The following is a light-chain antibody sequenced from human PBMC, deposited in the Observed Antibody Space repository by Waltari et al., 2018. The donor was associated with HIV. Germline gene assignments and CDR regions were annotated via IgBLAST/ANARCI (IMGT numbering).Light chain of an antibody. V-gene: IGLV2-8*01. CDR3: SSYAGTNNWV. CDR2: EVS. Sequence: QSALTQPPSASGSPGQSVPISCPGTGSDVGAYNYLSWYQQHPGKAPKVLIYEVSKRPSGVPDRFSGSKSDNTASLTVSGLQADDEADYYCSSYAGTNNWVFGGGTKLTVL. J-gene: IGLJ3*02. CDR1: GSDVGAYNY.